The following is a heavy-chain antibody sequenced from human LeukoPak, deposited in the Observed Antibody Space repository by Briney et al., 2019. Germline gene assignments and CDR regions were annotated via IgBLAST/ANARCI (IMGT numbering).Heavy chain of an antibody. CDR2: IYCGGST. CDR3: GLDYYGSGSYGD. V-gene: IGHV3-53*01. CDR1: GFTVSSNY. J-gene: IGHJ4*02. Sequence: PGGSLRLSCAASGFTVSSNYMSWVRQAPGKGLEWVSVIYCGGSTYYADSVKGRFTISRDNSKNTLYLQMNSLRAEDTAVYYCGLDYYGSGSYGDWGQGTLVTVSS. D-gene: IGHD3-10*01.